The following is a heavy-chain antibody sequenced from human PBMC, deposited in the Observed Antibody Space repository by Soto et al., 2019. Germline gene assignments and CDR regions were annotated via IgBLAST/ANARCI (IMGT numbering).Heavy chain of an antibody. V-gene: IGHV4-34*01. CDR3: ARGYESSRRYLPLLDY. Sequence: WTWLRQTPGKGLEWIGEISHSGSTNYNPSLMSRVTMSADTSKKQFSPRLSSVTAADTALYFCARGYESSRRYLPLLDYWGQGTLVTVSS. D-gene: IGHD3-22*01. J-gene: IGHJ4*02. CDR2: ISHSGST.